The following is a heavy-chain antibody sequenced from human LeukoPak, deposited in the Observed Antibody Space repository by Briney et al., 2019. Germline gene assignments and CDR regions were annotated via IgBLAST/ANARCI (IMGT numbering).Heavy chain of an antibody. V-gene: IGHV1-69*01. CDR1: GGTFSSYA. CDR2: IIPIFGTA. J-gene: IGHJ4*02. CDR3: ARAPVFGYDYVWGSYRPPSFDY. Sequence: SVKVSCKASGGTFSSYAISWVRQAPGQGLEWMGGIIPIFGTANYAQKFQGRVTITADESTSTAYMELSSLRSEDTAVYYCARAPVFGYDYVWGSYRPPSFDYWGQGTLVTVSS. D-gene: IGHD3-16*02.